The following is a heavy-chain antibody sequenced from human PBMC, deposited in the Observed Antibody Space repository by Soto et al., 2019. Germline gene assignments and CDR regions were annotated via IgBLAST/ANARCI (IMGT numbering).Heavy chain of an antibody. D-gene: IGHD3-10*02. Sequence: QVQLLESGPGLVKPSQTLSLTCTVSGDAFSVDFYYWSWIRQLPGKGLEWMGYILYSGTTSYNPSLKSRLTMSLDKSKKQFSLRLRTVTAADTAVYYCSRGTVRMREEEKPLNYYGMDVWGPGTTVIVSS. CDR2: ILYSGTT. CDR3: SRGTVRMREEEKPLNYYGMDV. J-gene: IGHJ6*02. V-gene: IGHV4-31*03. CDR1: GDAFSVDFYY.